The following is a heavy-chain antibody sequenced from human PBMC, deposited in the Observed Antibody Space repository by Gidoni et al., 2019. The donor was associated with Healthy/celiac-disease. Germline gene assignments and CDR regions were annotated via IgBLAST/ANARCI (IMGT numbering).Heavy chain of an antibody. Sequence: QVQLQESGPGLVKPSDTLSLTCTVSGGSISSYYWRWIRQPAGKGLEWIGRIYTSGSPNDNPSLKSRVTMSVDTSKNQFSLKLSSVTAADTAVYYCAREAPPMAPAYYYGMDVWGQGTTVTVSS. J-gene: IGHJ6*02. V-gene: IGHV4-4*07. CDR1: GGSISSYY. CDR3: AREAPPMAPAYYYGMDV. CDR2: IYTSGSP.